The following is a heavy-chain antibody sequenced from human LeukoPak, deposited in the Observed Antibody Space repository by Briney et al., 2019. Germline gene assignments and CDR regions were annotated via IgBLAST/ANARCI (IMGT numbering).Heavy chain of an antibody. V-gene: IGHV3-53*01. CDR1: GFTISSNY. CDR2: IYIGGST. CDR3: ARLGFVVPAVIFDY. D-gene: IGHD2-2*02. Sequence: GGSLTLSCAASGFTISSNYMSWVRQAPGKGLELVSVIYIGGSTYYADSVKGRFTISRDISKNTLYLQMNSLRAEDTAMYYCARLGFVVPAVIFDYWGQGTLVTVSS. J-gene: IGHJ4*02.